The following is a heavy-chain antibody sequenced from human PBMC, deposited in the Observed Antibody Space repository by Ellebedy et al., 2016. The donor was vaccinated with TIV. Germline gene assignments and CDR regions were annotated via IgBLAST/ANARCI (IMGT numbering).Heavy chain of an antibody. D-gene: IGHD4-23*01. CDR3: AAYYGGRFDY. CDR2: IYYIGIT. J-gene: IGHJ4*02. V-gene: IGHV4-59*01. CDR1: GGSISTFY. Sequence: MPGGSLRLSCNVSGGSISTFYWNWIRQPPGKGLEFIGYIYYIGITNYNPSLESRVAISIDTSENQFSLRLSSVTAADTAVYYCAAYYGGRFDYWGQGTLVTVSS.